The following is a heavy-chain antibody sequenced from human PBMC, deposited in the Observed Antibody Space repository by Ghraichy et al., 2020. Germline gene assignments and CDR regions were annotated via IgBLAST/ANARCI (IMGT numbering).Heavy chain of an antibody. CDR1: GFTFSSYA. J-gene: IGHJ4*02. D-gene: IGHD4-17*01. CDR3: AKDYGDYESPEFDFDY. V-gene: IGHV3-23*01. CDR2: ISGSGGST. Sequence: GGSLRLSCAASGFTFSSYAMSWVRQAPGKGLEWVSAISGSGGSTYYADSVKGRFTISRDNSKNTLYLQMNSLRAEDTAVYYCAKDYGDYESPEFDFDYWGQGTLVTVSS.